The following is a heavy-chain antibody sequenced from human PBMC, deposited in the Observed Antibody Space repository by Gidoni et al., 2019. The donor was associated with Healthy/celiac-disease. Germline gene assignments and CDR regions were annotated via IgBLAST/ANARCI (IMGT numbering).Heavy chain of an antibody. CDR2: ISYDGSNK. CDR1: GFTFSSYG. D-gene: IGHD3-22*01. Sequence: QVQLVESGGGVVQPGRSLRLSCAASGFTFSSYGMHWVRQAPGKGLEWVAVISYDGSNKYYADSVKGRFTISRDNSKNTLYLQMNSLRAEDTAVYYCAKASHYYDSSGYWASDYWGQGTLVTVSS. J-gene: IGHJ4*02. V-gene: IGHV3-30*18. CDR3: AKASHYYDSSGYWASDY.